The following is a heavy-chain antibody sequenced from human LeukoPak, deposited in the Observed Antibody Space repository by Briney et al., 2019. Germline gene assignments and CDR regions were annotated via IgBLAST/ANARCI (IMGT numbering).Heavy chain of an antibody. Sequence: GGSLRLSCAASGFTFSSYGMHWVRQAPGKGLEWVANIKQDGSEKYYVDSVKGQFSISRDNAKKSLYLQMNSLRAEDTAVYYCARDDDLYYDIAMDVWGQGTTVTVSS. V-gene: IGHV3-7*05. J-gene: IGHJ6*02. CDR3: ARDDDLYYDIAMDV. CDR2: IKQDGSEK. D-gene: IGHD3-9*01. CDR1: GFTFSSYG.